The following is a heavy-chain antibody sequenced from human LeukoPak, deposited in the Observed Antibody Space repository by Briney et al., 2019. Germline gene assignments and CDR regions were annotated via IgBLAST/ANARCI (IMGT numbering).Heavy chain of an antibody. J-gene: IGHJ5*02. CDR2: ISAYNGNT. CDR3: ARGMPVLRYFDWLLEYNCFDP. D-gene: IGHD3-9*01. Sequence: ASVKVSCKASGYTFTSYGISWVRQAPGQGLEWMGWISAYNGNTNYAQKLQGRVTMTTDTSTSTAYMELRSLRSDDTAVYYCARGMPVLRYFDWLLEYNCFDPWGQGTLVTVSS. V-gene: IGHV1-18*04. CDR1: GYTFTSYG.